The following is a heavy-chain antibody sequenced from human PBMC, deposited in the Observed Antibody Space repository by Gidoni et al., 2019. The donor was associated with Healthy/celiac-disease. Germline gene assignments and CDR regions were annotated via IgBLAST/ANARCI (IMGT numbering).Heavy chain of an antibody. CDR1: AFTSSSEA. V-gene: IGHV3-23*01. J-gene: IGHJ4*02. CDR2: SSDCSGST. Sequence: EVQLLESGGGLVQPGGSLRLSRAASAFTSSSEAMSWVRQASGRGGVGVSASSDCSGSTYYEESVKGRFTISGDNSKNTLYLQMNSLRAEDTAVYYCANSLTYSDYGKVGYFDYWGQGTLVTVSS. CDR3: ANSLTYSDYGKVGYFDY. D-gene: IGHD4-17*01.